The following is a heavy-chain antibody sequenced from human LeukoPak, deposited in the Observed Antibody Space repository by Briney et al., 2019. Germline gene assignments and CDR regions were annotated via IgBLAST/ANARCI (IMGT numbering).Heavy chain of an antibody. CDR3: ARGRYDVLAGYQPPYFDY. V-gene: IGHV3-21*01. CDR2: ISTSSSYI. D-gene: IGHD3-9*01. J-gene: IGHJ4*02. CDR1: GFTFSNYN. Sequence: GGSLRLSCAASGFTFSNYNINWARQAPGKGLEWVSSISTSSSYIYYADSVKGRFTISRDNAKDSLYLQMNSLRAEDTAVYYCARGRYDVLAGYQPPYFDYWGQGTLVTVSS.